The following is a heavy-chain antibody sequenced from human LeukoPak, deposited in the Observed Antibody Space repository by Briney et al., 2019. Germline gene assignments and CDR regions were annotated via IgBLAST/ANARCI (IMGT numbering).Heavy chain of an antibody. V-gene: IGHV1-8*03. J-gene: IGHJ3*02. D-gene: IGHD3-10*01. CDR1: GYTFTSYD. CDR3: ARGSFYYGSGTYASDI. CDR2: MNPNSGNT. Sequence: ASVKVSCKASGYTFTSYDINWVRQATGQGLEWMGWMNPNSGNTGYAQKFQGRVTITRNTSISTAYMELSSLRSEDTAVYYCARGSFYYGSGTYASDIWGQGTMVTVSS.